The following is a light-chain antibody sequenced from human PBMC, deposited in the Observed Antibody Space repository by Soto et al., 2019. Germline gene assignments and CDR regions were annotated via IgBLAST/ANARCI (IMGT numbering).Light chain of an antibody. J-gene: IGKJ4*01. CDR1: QSVSSNY. Sequence: EIVLTQSPGTLSLSPGERATLSCRASQSVSSNYLAWYQQKPGQAPRLLIYAASTRATGIPARFSGSGSGTDFTLTISRLEPEDFAVYYCQQYGRSPPLIFGGGTKVEIK. V-gene: IGKV3-20*01. CDR3: QQYGRSPPLI. CDR2: AAS.